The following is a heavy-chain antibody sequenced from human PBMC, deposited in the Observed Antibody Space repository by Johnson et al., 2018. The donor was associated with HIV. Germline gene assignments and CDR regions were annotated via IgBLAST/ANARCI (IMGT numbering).Heavy chain of an antibody. J-gene: IGHJ3*02. D-gene: IGHD5-18*01. CDR3: TRDRIQIWSYVGTFDI. CDR2: MWYDGSQI. CDR1: GFTLNSYG. V-gene: IGHV3-30*02. Sequence: QVQLVESGGGLVKPGGSLTLSCAASGFTLNSYGMHWVRQAPGKGLEWVAIMWYDGSQIGYADSVKGRFTISRDSSRDTLYLQMSSLKPEDTAVYYCTRDRIQIWSYVGTFDIWGQGTMVTVSS.